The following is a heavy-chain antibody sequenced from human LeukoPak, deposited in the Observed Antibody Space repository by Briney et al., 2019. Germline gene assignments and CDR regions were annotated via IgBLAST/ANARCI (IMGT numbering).Heavy chain of an antibody. CDR2: IYYSGST. CDR3: ARAGDCSGGSCDPNYYYGMDV. J-gene: IGHJ6*02. Sequence: PSETLSLTCTVSSGSISSYYWSWIRQPPGKGLEWIGYIYYSGSTNYNPSLKSRVTISVDTSKNQFSLKLSSVTAADTAVYYCARAGDCSGGSCDPNYYYGMDVWGQGTTVTVSS. D-gene: IGHD2-15*01. CDR1: SGSISSYY. V-gene: IGHV4-59*01.